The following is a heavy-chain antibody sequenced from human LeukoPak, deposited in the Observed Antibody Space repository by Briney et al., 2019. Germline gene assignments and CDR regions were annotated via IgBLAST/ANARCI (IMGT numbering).Heavy chain of an antibody. J-gene: IGHJ4*02. D-gene: IGHD6-13*01. CDR3: ARVGNFPGIAAAPDY. CDR2: ISSSSSYI. Sequence: PGGSLRLSCAASGFTFSSYSMNWVRQAPGKGLEWVSSISSSSSYIYYADSVKGRFTIPRDNAKNSLYLQMNSLRAEDTAVYYCARVGNFPGIAAAPDYWGQGTLVTVSS. CDR1: GFTFSSYS. V-gene: IGHV3-21*01.